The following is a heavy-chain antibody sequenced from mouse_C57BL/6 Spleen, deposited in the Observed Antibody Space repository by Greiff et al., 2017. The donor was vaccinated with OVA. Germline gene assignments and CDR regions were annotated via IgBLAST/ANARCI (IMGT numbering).Heavy chain of an antibody. V-gene: IGHV1-69*01. Sequence: VQLQQSGAELVMPGASVKLSCKASGYTFTSYWMHWVKQRPGQGLEWIGEIDPSDSYTNYDQKFKGKSTLTVDKSSSTAYMQLSSLTSEDSAVYYCARREITTVVGAMDYWGQGTSVTVSS. D-gene: IGHD1-1*01. CDR1: GYTFTSYW. CDR2: IDPSDSYT. CDR3: ARREITTVVGAMDY. J-gene: IGHJ4*01.